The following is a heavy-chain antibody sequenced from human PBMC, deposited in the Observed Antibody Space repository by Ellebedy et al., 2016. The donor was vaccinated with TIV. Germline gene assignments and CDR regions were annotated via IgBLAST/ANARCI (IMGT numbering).Heavy chain of an antibody. V-gene: IGHV3-66*01. CDR3: ARDQYNWNDGRSHRGYYGMDV. CDR1: GFTVSSNY. CDR2: IYSGGST. Sequence: PGGSLRLSCAASGFTVSSNYMSWVRQAPGKGLEWVSVIYSGGSTYYADSVKGRFTISRDNSKNTLYLQMNSLRAEDTAVYYCARDQYNWNDGRSHRGYYGMDVWGQGTTVTVSS. D-gene: IGHD1-1*01. J-gene: IGHJ6*02.